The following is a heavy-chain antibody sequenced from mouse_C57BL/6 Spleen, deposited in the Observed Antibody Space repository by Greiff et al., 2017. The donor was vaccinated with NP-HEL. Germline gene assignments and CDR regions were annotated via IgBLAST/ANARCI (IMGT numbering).Heavy chain of an antibody. V-gene: IGHV5S21*01. Sequence: EVQVVESGEGLVKPGGSLKLSCAASGFTFSSYAMSWVRQTQEKRLEWVAYISSGGDYIYYADTVKGRFTISRDNARTTLYLQMSSLKSEDTAMYYCTRRGSWYFDVWGTGTTVTVSS. CDR2: ISSGGDYI. CDR1: GFTFSSYA. D-gene: IGHD1-2*01. CDR3: TRRGSWYFDV. J-gene: IGHJ1*03.